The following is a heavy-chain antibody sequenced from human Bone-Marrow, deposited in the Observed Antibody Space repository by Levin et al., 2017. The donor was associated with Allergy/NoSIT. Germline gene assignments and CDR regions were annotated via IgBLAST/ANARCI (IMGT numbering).Heavy chain of an antibody. CDR1: GFTFSSYA. J-gene: IGHJ6*02. Sequence: GGSLRLSCAASGFTFSSYAMSWVRQAPGKGLEWVSAISGSGGSTYYADSVKGRFTISRDNSKNTLYLQMNSLRAEDTAVYYCAKLTSPHIVATIDKDYYGMDVWGQGTTVTVSS. CDR3: AKLTSPHIVATIDKDYYGMDV. V-gene: IGHV3-23*01. CDR2: ISGSGGST. D-gene: IGHD5-12*01.